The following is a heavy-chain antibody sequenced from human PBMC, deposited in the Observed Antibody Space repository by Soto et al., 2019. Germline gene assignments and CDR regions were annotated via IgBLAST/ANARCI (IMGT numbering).Heavy chain of an antibody. V-gene: IGHV3-53*01. D-gene: IGHD1-26*01. CDR3: AREKYSGSYFGARYFDL. J-gene: IGHJ2*01. Sequence: EVQLVESGGGLIQPGGSLRLSCAASGFTVSSNYMSWVRRAPGKGLEWVSVIYSGGSTYYADSVKGRFTISRDNSKNTLYLQMNSLRAEDTAVYYCAREKYSGSYFGARYFDLWGRGTLVTVSS. CDR1: GFTVSSNY. CDR2: IYSGGST.